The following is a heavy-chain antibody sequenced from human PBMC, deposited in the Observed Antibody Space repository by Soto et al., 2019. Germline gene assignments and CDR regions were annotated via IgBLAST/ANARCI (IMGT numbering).Heavy chain of an antibody. CDR1: GFTFSGYA. CDR3: AREDDGMDV. V-gene: IGHV3-30-3*01. CDR2: ISYDGSSK. J-gene: IGHJ6*02. Sequence: QVQLVESGGGVVQPGRSLRLSCAASGFTFSGYAMHWVRQAPGKGLEWVAVISYDGSSKYYADSVNVRFTISRDNSKNTLYLQMNSLRGEDTAVYYCAREDDGMDVWGQGTTVTVSS.